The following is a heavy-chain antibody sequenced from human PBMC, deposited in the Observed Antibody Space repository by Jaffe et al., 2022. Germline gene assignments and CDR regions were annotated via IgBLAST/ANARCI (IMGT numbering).Heavy chain of an antibody. CDR3: ARDPMYYYGSGSYYYYYYMDV. CDR1: GFTFSSYA. CDR2: ISSNGGST. J-gene: IGHJ6*03. V-gene: IGHV3-64*01. Sequence: EVQLVESGGGLVQPGGSLRLSCAASGFTFSSYAMHWVRQAPGKGLEYVSAISSNGGSTYYANSVKGRFTISRDNSKNTLYLQMGSLRAEDMAVYYCARDPMYYYGSGSYYYYYYMDVWGKGTTVTVSS. D-gene: IGHD3-10*01.